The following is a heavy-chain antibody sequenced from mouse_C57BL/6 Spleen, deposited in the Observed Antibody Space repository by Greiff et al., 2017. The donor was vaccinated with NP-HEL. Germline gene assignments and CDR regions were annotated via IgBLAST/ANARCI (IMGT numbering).Heavy chain of an antibody. Sequence: EVQGVESGAELVRPGASVKLSCTASGFNIKDDYMHWVKQRPEQGLEWIGWIDPENGDTEYASKFQGKATITADTSSNTAYLQLSSLTSEDTAVYYCTTRAWFAYWGQGTLVTVSA. V-gene: IGHV14-4*01. J-gene: IGHJ3*01. CDR3: TTRAWFAY. CDR1: GFNIKDDY. CDR2: IDPENGDT.